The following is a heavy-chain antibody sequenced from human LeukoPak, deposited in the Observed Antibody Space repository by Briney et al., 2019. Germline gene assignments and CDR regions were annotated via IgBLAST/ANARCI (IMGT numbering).Heavy chain of an antibody. CDR3: ARARDNVLLWFGELLYAFDI. D-gene: IGHD3-10*01. CDR2: MNPNSGNT. Sequence: ASVKVSCKASGYTFTSYDINWVRQATGQGLEWMGWMNPNSGNTGYAQKFQGRVTMTRNTSISTAYMELSRLRSEDTAVYYCARARDNVLLWFGELLYAFDIWGQGTMVTVSS. J-gene: IGHJ3*02. V-gene: IGHV1-8*01. CDR1: GYTFTSYD.